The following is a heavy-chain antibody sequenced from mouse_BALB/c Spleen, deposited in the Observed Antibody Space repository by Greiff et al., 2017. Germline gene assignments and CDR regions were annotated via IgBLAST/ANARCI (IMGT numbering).Heavy chain of an antibody. D-gene: IGHD1-1*01. CDR2: ISYSGST. J-gene: IGHJ3*01. CDR1: GYSITSDYA. V-gene: IGHV3-2*02. CDR3: ASPFYGSSPFAY. Sequence: EVKLVESGPGLVKPSQSLSLTCTVTGYSITSDYAWNWIRQFPGNKLEWMGYISYSGSTSYNPSLKSRISITRDTSKNQFFLQLNSVTTEDTATYYCASPFYGSSPFAYWGQGTLVTVSA.